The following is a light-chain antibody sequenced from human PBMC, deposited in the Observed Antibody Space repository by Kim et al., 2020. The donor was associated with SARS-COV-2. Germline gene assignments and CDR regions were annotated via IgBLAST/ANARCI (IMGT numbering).Light chain of an antibody. Sequence: SSVGDRVTITCRASQGISNYLAWYQQKPGKVPKLLIYAASTLQSGVPSRFSGSRSGTDFTLTISSLQPDDVAAYYCQKYNSAPRTFCQGTKVDIK. CDR2: AAS. J-gene: IGKJ1*01. CDR3: QKYNSAPRT. CDR1: QGISNY. V-gene: IGKV1-27*01.